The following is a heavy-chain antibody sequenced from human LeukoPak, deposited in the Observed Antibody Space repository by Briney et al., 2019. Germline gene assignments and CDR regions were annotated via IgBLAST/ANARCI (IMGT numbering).Heavy chain of an antibody. CDR3: ARAYDSSGYYWSRFDY. CDR1: GGSISGYY. Sequence: SETLSLTCTVSGGSISGYYWSWIRQPPGKGLEWIGYIYYSGSTNYNPSLKSRVTISVDTSKNQFSLKLSSVTAADTAVYYCARAYDSSGYYWSRFDYWGQGTLVTVSS. D-gene: IGHD3-22*01. V-gene: IGHV4-59*01. CDR2: IYYSGST. J-gene: IGHJ4*02.